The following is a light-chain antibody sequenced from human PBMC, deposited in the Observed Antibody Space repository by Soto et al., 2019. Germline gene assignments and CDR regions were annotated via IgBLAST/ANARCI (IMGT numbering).Light chain of an antibody. J-gene: IGLJ2*01. CDR2: GVS. CDR1: NSDVGSWNL. Sequence: QSVLTQPASVSGSPGQSITISCTGTNSDVGSWNLVSWYQQYPGKAPKLVIFGVSERPSGISNRFSGSKSGNTASLTIFGLQAEDEAVYYCCSYAGPSTFVIFGGGTKLTV. CDR3: CSYAGPSTFVI. V-gene: IGLV2-23*02.